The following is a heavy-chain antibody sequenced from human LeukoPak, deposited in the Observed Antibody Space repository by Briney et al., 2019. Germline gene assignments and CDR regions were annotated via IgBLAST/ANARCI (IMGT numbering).Heavy chain of an antibody. CDR3: AAATTNSGSYYIH. CDR1: GYTFTGYY. V-gene: IGHV1-2*02. Sequence: ASVKVSCKASGYTFTGYYMHWVRQAPGQGLEWMGWINPNSGGTNYAQKFQERVTITRDMSTSTAYMELSSLRSEDTAVYYCAAATTNSGSYYIHWGQGTLVTVSS. D-gene: IGHD1-26*01. J-gene: IGHJ4*02. CDR2: INPNSGGT.